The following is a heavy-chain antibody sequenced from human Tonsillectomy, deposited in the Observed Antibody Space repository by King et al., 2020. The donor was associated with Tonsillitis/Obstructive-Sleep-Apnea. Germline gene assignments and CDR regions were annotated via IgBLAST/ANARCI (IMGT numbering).Heavy chain of an antibody. J-gene: IGHJ4*02. Sequence: QLVQSGAEVKKPGASVKVSCKASGYTFTSYGISWVRQAPGQGLEWMGWISDYNGNTNYAQKLQGRVTMTTDTSTSTAYMEMRSLRSDDTAVYYWARVGRLVGRAPNYFDYWGQGTLVTVSS. V-gene: IGHV1-18*01. CDR3: ARVGRLVGRAPNYFDY. D-gene: IGHD2-8*02. CDR2: ISDYNGNT. CDR1: GYTFTSYG.